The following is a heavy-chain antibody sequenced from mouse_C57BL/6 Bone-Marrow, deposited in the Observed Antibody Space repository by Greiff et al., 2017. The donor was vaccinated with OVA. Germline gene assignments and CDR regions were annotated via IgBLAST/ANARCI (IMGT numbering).Heavy chain of an antibody. CDR2: IYPGSGST. V-gene: IGHV1-55*01. CDR1: GYTFTSYW. Sequence: QVQLKQSGAELVKPGASLKMSCKASGYTFTSYWITWVKQRPGQGLEWIGDIYPGSGSTNYNEKFKSKATLTVDTSSSTAYMQLSSLTSEDSAVYYCARLITTRGYFDYWGQGTTLTVSS. CDR3: ARLITTRGYFDY. J-gene: IGHJ2*01. D-gene: IGHD2-4*01.